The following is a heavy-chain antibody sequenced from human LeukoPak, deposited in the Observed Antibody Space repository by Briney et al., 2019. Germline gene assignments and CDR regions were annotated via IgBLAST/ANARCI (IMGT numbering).Heavy chain of an antibody. CDR3: ASPAVAGIAVAGTFDY. CDR2: INPSGGST. D-gene: IGHD6-19*01. CDR1: GYTFTSYY. Sequence: ASVKVSCKASGYTFTSYYMHWVRQAPGQGLEWMGIINPSGGSTSYAQKFQGRVTMTRDTSTSTVYMELSSLRSEDTAVYYCASPAVAGIAVAGTFDYWGQGTLVTVSS. J-gene: IGHJ4*02. V-gene: IGHV1-46*01.